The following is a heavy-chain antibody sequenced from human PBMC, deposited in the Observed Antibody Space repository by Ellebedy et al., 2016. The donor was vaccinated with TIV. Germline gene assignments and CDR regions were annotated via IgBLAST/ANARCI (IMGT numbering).Heavy chain of an antibody. V-gene: IGHV3-64D*06. CDR1: GFTFSNYA. CDR2: ISSLGGST. Sequence: PGGSLRLSCSASGFTFSNYAMHWVRQAPGKGLEYVSAISSLGGSTNYADSVTGRFTISRDNSKNTLYLQMNSLRPEDTAMYYCVKDRKIHAYYYYGMDVWGHGTTVTVSS. D-gene: IGHD5-18*01. CDR3: VKDRKIHAYYYYGMDV. J-gene: IGHJ6*02.